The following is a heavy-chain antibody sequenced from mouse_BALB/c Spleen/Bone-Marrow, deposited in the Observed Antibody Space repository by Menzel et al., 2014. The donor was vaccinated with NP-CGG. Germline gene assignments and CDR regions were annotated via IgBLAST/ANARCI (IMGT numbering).Heavy chain of an antibody. D-gene: IGHD1-1*01. V-gene: IGHV14-3*02. Sequence: KASGFNIKDTYMHWVKQRPEQGLEWIGRIDPATGNTKFDPKFQGKATITADTSSNTAYLQHSRRPSEETAVYYCAYGSSYDYFDYWGQGTTRTVSS. J-gene: IGHJ2*01. CDR1: GFNIKDTY. CDR3: AYGSSYDYFDY. CDR2: IDPATGNT.